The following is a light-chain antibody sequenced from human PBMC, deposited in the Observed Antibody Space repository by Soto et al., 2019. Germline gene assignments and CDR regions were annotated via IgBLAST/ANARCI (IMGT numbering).Light chain of an antibody. Sequence: QSVLTQPASVSGSPGQSITISCTGTSSDVGGYNYVSWYQQHPGKAPKLMIYEVSNRPSGVSNRVSGSKSGNTASLTISGLHAEDEADYYCSSYTSRSPVVFGGGTKPTVL. V-gene: IGLV2-14*01. CDR2: EVS. CDR1: SSDVGGYNY. J-gene: IGLJ3*02. CDR3: SSYTSRSPVV.